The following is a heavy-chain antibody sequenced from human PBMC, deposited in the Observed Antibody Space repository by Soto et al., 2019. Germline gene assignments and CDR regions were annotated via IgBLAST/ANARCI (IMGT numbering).Heavy chain of an antibody. CDR2: IYYSGST. V-gene: IGHV4-31*03. Sequence: PSETLSLTCTVSGGSISSGGYYWSWIRQHPGKGLEWIGYIYYSGSTYYNPSLKSRVTISVDTSKNQFSLKLSSVTAADTAVYYCARSLRGDTVDDAFAIWGEGTMVTVSS. CDR3: ARSLRGDTVDDAFAI. D-gene: IGHD3-10*01. J-gene: IGHJ3*02. CDR1: GGSISSGGYY.